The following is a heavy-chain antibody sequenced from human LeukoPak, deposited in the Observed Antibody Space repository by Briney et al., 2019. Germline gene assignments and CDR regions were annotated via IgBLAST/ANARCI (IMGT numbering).Heavy chain of an antibody. CDR1: GFTFSSYG. J-gene: IGHJ4*02. CDR3: AKDRTWAAVFSPFDY. V-gene: IGHV3-30*02. CDR2: IRYDGSNK. D-gene: IGHD6-13*01. Sequence: GGSLRLSCAASGFTFSSYGMHWVRQAPGKGLEWVAFIRYDGSNKYYADSVKGRFTISRDNSKNTLYLQMNSLRAEDTAVYYCAKDRTWAAVFSPFDYWGQGTLVTVSS.